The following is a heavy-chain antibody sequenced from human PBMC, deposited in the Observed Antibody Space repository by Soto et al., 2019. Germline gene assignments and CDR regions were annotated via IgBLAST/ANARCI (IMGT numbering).Heavy chain of an antibody. D-gene: IGHD2-2*01. J-gene: IGHJ6*02. CDR3: AKDISSTSWNYYYGMDV. CDR1: GFTFDDYT. Sequence: PGGSLRLSCAASGFTFDDYTMHWVRQAPGKGLEWVSLISWDGGSTYYADSVKGRFTISRDNSKNSLYLQMNSLRTEDTALYYCAKDISSTSWNYYYGMDVWGQGTTVTVSS. V-gene: IGHV3-43*01. CDR2: ISWDGGST.